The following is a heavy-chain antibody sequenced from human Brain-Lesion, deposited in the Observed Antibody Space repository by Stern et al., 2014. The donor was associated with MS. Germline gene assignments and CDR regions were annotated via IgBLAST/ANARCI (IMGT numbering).Heavy chain of an antibody. CDR3: ARGGARDDDSSAYQLFDY. CDR1: SSGDHY. Sequence: SSGDHYWSWLRQPPGKGLEWIGYIYYSGSPFYNPSLKSRVTMSVDTSKNQFSLKLSSVTAADTAVYYCARGGARDDDSSAYQLFDYWGQGTLVTVSS. D-gene: IGHD3-22*01. J-gene: IGHJ4*02. V-gene: IGHV4-30-4*01. CDR2: IYYSGSP.